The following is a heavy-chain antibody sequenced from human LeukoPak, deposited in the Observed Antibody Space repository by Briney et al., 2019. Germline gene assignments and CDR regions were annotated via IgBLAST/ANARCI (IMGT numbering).Heavy chain of an antibody. Sequence: GESLKISCKGSGYSFTSYWIGWVRQMPGKDLEWMGIIYPGDSDIRYSPSFQGQVTISVDRSISTAYLQWSSLKASDTAIYYCARRAGYCSGGSCPANWFDPWGQGTLVTVSS. CDR1: GYSFTSYW. V-gene: IGHV5-51*01. D-gene: IGHD2-15*01. J-gene: IGHJ5*02. CDR3: ARRAGYCSGGSCPANWFDP. CDR2: IYPGDSDI.